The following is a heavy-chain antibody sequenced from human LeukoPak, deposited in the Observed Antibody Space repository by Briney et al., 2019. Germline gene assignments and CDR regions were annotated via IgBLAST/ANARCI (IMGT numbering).Heavy chain of an antibody. V-gene: IGHV1-18*01. Sequence: GASVKVSCKASGYTFTSYGISWVRQAPGQGLEWMGWISPYNGNTNYAQKLQGRVTMTTDKSTSTAYMELRGLRSDDTAVYYCARDQAATNTQVRFCLDWGQGTLVTASS. CDR1: GYTFTSYG. CDR3: ARDQAATNTQVRFCLD. CDR2: ISPYNGNT. D-gene: IGHD3-9*01. J-gene: IGHJ4*02.